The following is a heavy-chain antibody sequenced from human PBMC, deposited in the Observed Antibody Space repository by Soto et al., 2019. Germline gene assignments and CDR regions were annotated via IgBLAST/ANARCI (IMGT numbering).Heavy chain of an antibody. Sequence: EVQLLESGGGLVQPGGSLRLSCAASGFTFSSHVMNWVRQAPGKGLEWVAAISGGGGTTYYGDSVEGRFTMSRDNSKNTLYLQMNSLRADDTGVYYCARGPRAPPPHDYGMDVWGQGTTVTVSS. CDR3: ARGPRAPPPHDYGMDV. CDR1: GFTFSSHV. V-gene: IGHV3-23*01. CDR2: ISGGGGTT. J-gene: IGHJ6*02.